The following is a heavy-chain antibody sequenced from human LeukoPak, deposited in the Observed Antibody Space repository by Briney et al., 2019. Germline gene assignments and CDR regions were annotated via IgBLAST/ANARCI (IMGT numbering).Heavy chain of an antibody. Sequence: PSETLSLTCTVSGASISSYYWSWVRQPPGKGLEWIGDIYYSGSIKYNPSLKSRVTMSVDTSKNQFSLKLSSVTAADTAIYYCARENPSGYYNRPIDYWGQGTLVPSPQ. CDR3: ARENPSGYYNRPIDY. V-gene: IGHV4-59*01. CDR1: GASISSYY. CDR2: IYYSGSI. J-gene: IGHJ4*02. D-gene: IGHD3-22*01.